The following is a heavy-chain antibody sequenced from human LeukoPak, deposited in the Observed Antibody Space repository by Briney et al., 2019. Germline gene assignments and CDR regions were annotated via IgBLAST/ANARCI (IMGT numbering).Heavy chain of an antibody. J-gene: IGHJ4*02. CDR1: GASISSYY. V-gene: IGHV4-59*01. CDR3: ARENPSGYYNRPIDY. CDR2: IYYSGSI. Sequence: SETLSLICTVSGASISSYYWSWIRQPPGKGLEWIGDIYYSGSIKYNPSLKSRVTMSVDTSKNQFSLKLSSVTAADTAIYYCARENPSGYYNRPIDYWGQGTLVTVSS. D-gene: IGHD3-22*01.